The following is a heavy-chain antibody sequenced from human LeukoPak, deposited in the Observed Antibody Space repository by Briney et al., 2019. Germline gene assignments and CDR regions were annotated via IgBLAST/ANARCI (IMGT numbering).Heavy chain of an antibody. CDR3: ARVKTPYYYDSSGYYYH. J-gene: IGHJ5*02. D-gene: IGHD3-22*01. Sequence: ASVKVSCKASGYTFTGYYMHWVRQAPGQGLEWMGWISAYNGNTNYAQKLQGRVTMTTDTSTSTAYMELRSLRSDDTAVYYCARVKTPYYYDSSGYYYHWGQGTLVTVSS. V-gene: IGHV1-18*04. CDR1: GYTFTGYY. CDR2: ISAYNGNT.